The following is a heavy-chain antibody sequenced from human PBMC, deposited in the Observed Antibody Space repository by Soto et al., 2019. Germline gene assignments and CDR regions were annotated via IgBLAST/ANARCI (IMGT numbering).Heavy chain of an antibody. D-gene: IGHD3-16*01. CDR1: GATFSSHA. J-gene: IGHJ6*02. V-gene: IGHV1-69*13. CDR2: IIPFFKAA. Sequence: SSVKVSCKASGATFSSHAISWVRQAPGQGLEWMGGIIPFFKAANYAQKFQGRVTITADDSTSTAYMDLYSLRSEDTAVYYCARDVPLNYYDGNFSYYAMDVWDQGTTVTVSS. CDR3: ARDVPLNYYDGNFSYYAMDV.